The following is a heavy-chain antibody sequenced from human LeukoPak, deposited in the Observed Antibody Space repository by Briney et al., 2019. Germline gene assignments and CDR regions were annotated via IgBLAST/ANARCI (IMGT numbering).Heavy chain of an antibody. J-gene: IGHJ3*02. CDR2: IKPNSGGT. Sequence: GASVKVSCKASGYTFTGYYMHWVRQAPGQGLEWMGWIKPNSGGTNYAQKFQGRVTMTRDTSISTAYMELSRLRSDDTAVYYCAKAKWLAHDAFDIWGQGTMVTVSS. CDR3: AKAKWLAHDAFDI. CDR1: GYTFTGYY. V-gene: IGHV1-2*02. D-gene: IGHD6-19*01.